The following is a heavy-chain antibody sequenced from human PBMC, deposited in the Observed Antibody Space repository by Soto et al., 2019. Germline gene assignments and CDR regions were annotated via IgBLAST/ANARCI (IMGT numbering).Heavy chain of an antibody. CDR3: ARGGYYDSSGSRNYYYYGMNV. Sequence: ASVKVSCKASGYTFTSYAMHWVRQAPGQRLEWMGWINAGNGNTKYSQKFQGRVTMTTDTSTNTAYMEVRSLRSDDTAVYYCARGGYYDSSGSRNYYYYGMNVWGQGTTVTVSS. J-gene: IGHJ6*02. D-gene: IGHD3-22*01. CDR2: INAGNGNT. CDR1: GYTFTSYA. V-gene: IGHV1-3*01.